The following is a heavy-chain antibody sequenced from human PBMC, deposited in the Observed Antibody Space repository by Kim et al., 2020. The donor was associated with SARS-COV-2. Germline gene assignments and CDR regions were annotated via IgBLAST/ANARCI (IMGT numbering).Heavy chain of an antibody. J-gene: IGHJ4*02. Sequence: NKYYADSVKGRFTISRDNSKNTLYLQMNSLRAEDTAVYYCARGTHTGMDYWGQGTLVTVSS. D-gene: IGHD3-10*01. V-gene: IGHV3-30*01. CDR3: ARGTHTGMDY. CDR2: NK.